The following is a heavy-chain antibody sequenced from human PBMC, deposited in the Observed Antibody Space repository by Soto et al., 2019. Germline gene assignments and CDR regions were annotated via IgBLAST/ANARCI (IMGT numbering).Heavy chain of an antibody. J-gene: IGHJ5*02. CDR1: GGSISSYY. Sequence: PSETLSLTCTVSGGSISSYYWSWIRQPPGKGLEWIGYIYYSGSTNYNPSLKSRVTISVDTSKNQFSLKLSSVTAADTAVYYRAREEAAQPSREFGYNWFDPWGQGTLVTVSS. CDR3: AREEAAQPSREFGYNWFDP. CDR2: IYYSGST. D-gene: IGHD3-16*01. V-gene: IGHV4-59*01.